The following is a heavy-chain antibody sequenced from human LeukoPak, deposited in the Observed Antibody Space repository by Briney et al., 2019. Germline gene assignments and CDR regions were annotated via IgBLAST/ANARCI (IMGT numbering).Heavy chain of an antibody. V-gene: IGHV3-21*01. CDR3: ARDSRGIAAGADY. Sequence: ETLSLTCTVSGGSISSSSYYWGWIRQPPGKGLEWVSSISTTSSYIYYADSVKGRFTVSRDNAKNSLYLQMNSLRAEDTAVYYCARDSRGIAAGADYWGQGTLVTVSS. CDR2: ISTTSSYI. D-gene: IGHD6-13*01. J-gene: IGHJ4*02. CDR1: GGSISSSS.